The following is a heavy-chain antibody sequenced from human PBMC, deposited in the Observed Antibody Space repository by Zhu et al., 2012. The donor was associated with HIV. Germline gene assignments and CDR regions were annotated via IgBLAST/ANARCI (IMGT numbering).Heavy chain of an antibody. CDR3: ARQGGYSSGWYQNDAFDV. V-gene: IGHV4-59*11. CDR1: NASIYSHY. Sequence: QVQLQELGPGLVKPSETLSLTCTVSNASIYSHYWTWIRQPPGKELEWIGYISYSDNPTYNPSLKSRIIISIDTAKDQLSLSLKYVTVADTAVYYCARQGGYSSGWYQNDAFDVWGQGTNGQCLF. J-gene: IGHJ3*01. D-gene: IGHD6-19*01. CDR2: ISYSDNP.